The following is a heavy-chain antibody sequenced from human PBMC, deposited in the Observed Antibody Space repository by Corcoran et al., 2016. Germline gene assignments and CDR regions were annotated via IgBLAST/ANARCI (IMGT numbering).Heavy chain of an antibody. V-gene: IGHV4-38-2*02. J-gene: IGHJ5*02. CDR2: IHHSGST. D-gene: IGHD4-4*01. CDR3: AGDSAVTWFYH. CDR1: GYSLSSCYY. Sequence: HVHLQESGPGLVKPSETLSLTCTVSGYSLSSCYYWGWVRQPPGKGLEWIASIHHSGSTYYNPSLKSRVTISLDTSKNQFSLILNSVTDADTAIDFCAGDSAVTWFYHWGQGTLVTGSS.